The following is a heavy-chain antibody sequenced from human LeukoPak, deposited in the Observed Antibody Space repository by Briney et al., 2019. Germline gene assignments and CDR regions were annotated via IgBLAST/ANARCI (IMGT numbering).Heavy chain of an antibody. CDR1: GGTFSSYA. J-gene: IGHJ4*02. CDR2: IIPIFGTA. Sequence: SVKVSCKASGGTFSSYAISWVRQAPGQGLEWMGGIIPIFGTANYAQKFQGRVTITADESTSTACMELSSLRSEDTAVYYCARGEYYYDSSGYAPFDYWGQGTLVTVSS. D-gene: IGHD3-22*01. V-gene: IGHV1-69*13. CDR3: ARGEYYYDSSGYAPFDY.